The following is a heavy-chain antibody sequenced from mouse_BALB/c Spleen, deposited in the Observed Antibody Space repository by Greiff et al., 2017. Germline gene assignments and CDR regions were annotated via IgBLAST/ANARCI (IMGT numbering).Heavy chain of an antibody. CDR1: GFTFSSYA. D-gene: IGHD2-14*01. CDR2: ISSGGSYT. Sequence: EVKVVESGGGLVKPGGSLKLSCAASGFTFSSYAMSWVRQSPEKRLEWVAEISSGGSYTYYPDTVTGRFTISRDNAKNTLYLEMSSLRSEDTAMYYCARRDYRYDGAWFAYWGQGTLVTVSA. CDR3: ARRDYRYDGAWFAY. J-gene: IGHJ3*01. V-gene: IGHV5-9-4*01.